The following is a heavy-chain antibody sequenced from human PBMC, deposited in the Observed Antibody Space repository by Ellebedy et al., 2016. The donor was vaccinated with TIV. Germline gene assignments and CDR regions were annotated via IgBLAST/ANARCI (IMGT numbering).Heavy chain of an antibody. CDR2: LWYDGSRE. CDR3: ATERSGYDFDY. V-gene: IGHV3-33*01. CDR1: GFTFSTYG. D-gene: IGHD5-12*01. J-gene: IGHJ4*02. Sequence: GESLKISCAASGFTFSTYGMHWVRQAPGKGLEWVAVLWYDGSREYYADSVKGRFTVSRDNSKNTLYLQMNSLRTEDTAVYCCATERSGYDFDYWGQGTLVTVSA.